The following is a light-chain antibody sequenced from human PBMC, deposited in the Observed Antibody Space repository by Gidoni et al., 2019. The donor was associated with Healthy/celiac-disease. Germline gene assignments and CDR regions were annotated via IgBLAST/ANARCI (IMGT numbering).Light chain of an antibody. CDR1: QSLLHSNGYNY. Sequence: PGEPASISCRSSQSLLHSNGYNYLDWYLQKPGQSPQLLIYLGSNRASGVPDRFSGSGSGTDFTLKISRVEAEDVGVYYCMQALQTPYTFGQGTKLEIK. V-gene: IGKV2-28*01. CDR3: MQALQTPYT. J-gene: IGKJ2*01. CDR2: LGS.